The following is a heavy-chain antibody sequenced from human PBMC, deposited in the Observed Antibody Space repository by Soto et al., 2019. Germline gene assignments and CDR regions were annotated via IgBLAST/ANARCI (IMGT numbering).Heavy chain of an antibody. D-gene: IGHD4-17*01. CDR3: ARGTYGDYGLGIDY. CDR2: IYYSGGP. CDR1: GGSISSGGYY. J-gene: IGHJ4*02. Sequence: QVQLQESGPGLVKPSQTLSLTCTVSGGSISSGGYYWSWIRQHPGKGLEWIGYIYYSGGPYYNPSLKSRVTISVDTSKNQFSLKLSSVTAADTAVYYCARGTYGDYGLGIDYWGQGTLVTVSS. V-gene: IGHV4-31*03.